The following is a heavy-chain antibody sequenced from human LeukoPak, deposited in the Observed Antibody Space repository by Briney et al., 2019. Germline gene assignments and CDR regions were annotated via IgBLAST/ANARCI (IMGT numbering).Heavy chain of an antibody. J-gene: IGHJ4*02. CDR1: GFTFSNAW. CDR3: VKRDSASSQKIFDY. V-gene: IGHV3-23*01. Sequence: PGGSLRLSCAASGFTFSNAWMSWVRQAPGKGLEWVAAISFNGGNTYYADSVKGRFTISRDNPKNTLYLQMNSLRAEDTAVYFCVKRDSASSQKIFDYWGQGTQVAVSS. D-gene: IGHD6-13*01. CDR2: ISFNGGNT.